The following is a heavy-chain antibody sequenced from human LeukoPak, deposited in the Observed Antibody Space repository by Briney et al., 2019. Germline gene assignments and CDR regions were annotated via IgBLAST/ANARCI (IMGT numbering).Heavy chain of an antibody. CDR2: INPNSGGT. Sequence: ASVKVSCKASGYTFTGYYMHWVRQAPGQGLEWMGWINPNSGGTNYAQKFQGWVTMTRDTSISTAYMELSRLRSDDTAVYYCARARYPMVRGVNWFDPWGQGTLVTVSS. CDR1: GYTFTGYY. CDR3: ARARYPMVRGVNWFDP. D-gene: IGHD3-10*01. J-gene: IGHJ5*02. V-gene: IGHV1-2*04.